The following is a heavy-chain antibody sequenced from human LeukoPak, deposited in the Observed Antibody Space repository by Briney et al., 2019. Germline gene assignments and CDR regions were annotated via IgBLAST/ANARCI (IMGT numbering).Heavy chain of an antibody. Sequence: SETLSLTCTVSGGSISSYSWSWIRQPPGKGLEWIGYIYSSGSTNYNPSLKSRVTISVDTSKNQFSLKLSSVTAADTAVYYCARSHSNYEDAFDIWGQGTMVTVSS. D-gene: IGHD4-11*01. V-gene: IGHV4-59*12. CDR1: GGSISSYS. CDR3: ARSHSNYEDAFDI. J-gene: IGHJ3*02. CDR2: IYSSGST.